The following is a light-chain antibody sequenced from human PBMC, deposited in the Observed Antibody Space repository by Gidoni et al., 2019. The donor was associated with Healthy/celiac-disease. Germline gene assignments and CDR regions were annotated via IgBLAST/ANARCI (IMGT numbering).Light chain of an antibody. CDR1: QSISSY. Sequence: DIKMTQSPSSLSASVGDRVTITCRASQSISSYLNWYQQKPGKAPKLLIYAASSLQSGVPSRFSGSGSVTDFTLTISSLQPEYFATYSCQQSYSTPWTFGQGTKVEIK. CDR2: AAS. V-gene: IGKV1-39*01. CDR3: QQSYSTPWT. J-gene: IGKJ1*01.